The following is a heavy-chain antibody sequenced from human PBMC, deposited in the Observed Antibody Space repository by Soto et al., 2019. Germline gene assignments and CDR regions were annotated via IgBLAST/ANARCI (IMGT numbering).Heavy chain of an antibody. D-gene: IGHD6-13*01. Sequence: LSLTCTVSGGSISSGGYYWSWIRQHPGKGLEWIGYIYYSGSTYYNPSLKSRVTISVDTSKNQFSLKLSSGTAADTAVYYCARKCIVGAAAGTCDYWGQGTLVTVSS. V-gene: IGHV4-31*03. CDR2: IYYSGST. CDR3: ARKCIVGAAAGTCDY. CDR1: GGSISSGGYY. J-gene: IGHJ4*02.